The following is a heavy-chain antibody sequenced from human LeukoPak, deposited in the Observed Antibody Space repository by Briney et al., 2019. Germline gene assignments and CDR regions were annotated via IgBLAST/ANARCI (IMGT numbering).Heavy chain of an antibody. V-gene: IGHV3-30*18. CDR1: GFTFSSYG. D-gene: IGHD6-13*01. Sequence: GGSLRLSCAASGFTFSSYGMHWVRQAPGKGLEWVAVISYDGSNKYYADSVKGRFTISRDNSKNTLYLQMNSLRAEDTAVYCCAKGSLGGSWYKFLIDYWGQGTLVTVSS. CDR3: AKGSLGGSWYKFLIDY. J-gene: IGHJ4*02. CDR2: ISYDGSNK.